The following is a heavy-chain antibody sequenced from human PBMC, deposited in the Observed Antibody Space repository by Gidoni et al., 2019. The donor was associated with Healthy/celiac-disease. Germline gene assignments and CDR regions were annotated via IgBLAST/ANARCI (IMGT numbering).Heavy chain of an antibody. V-gene: IGHV1-18*01. Sequence: QVPLVQSGAEVKKPGASVKVSCKASGYTFTSYGIRWVRQAPGQGLEWMGGISAYNGNTNYAQKLKGRVTMTTDTSTSTDYMELRSLRSDDTAVYYCARSIRGHSYGFFFWGQGTLVTVSS. CDR3: ARSIRGHSYGFFF. CDR1: GYTFTSYG. D-gene: IGHD5-18*01. CDR2: ISAYNGNT. J-gene: IGHJ4*02.